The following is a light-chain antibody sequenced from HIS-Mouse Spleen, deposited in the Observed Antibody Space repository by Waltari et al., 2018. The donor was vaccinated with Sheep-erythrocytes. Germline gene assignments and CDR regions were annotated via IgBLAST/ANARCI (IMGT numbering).Light chain of an antibody. V-gene: IGKV1D-13*01. CDR2: DAP. Sequence: ATQLSQSPSSLSASVGDRVTITCRASQGISSALAWYQQKPGKAPKLLFYDAPRLESVVPSRFSGSGSGTDFPLTISSLHPEDFASYYCQQFNNYPRTFGQGTKVEIK. CDR3: QQFNNYPRT. J-gene: IGKJ1*01. CDR1: QGISSA.